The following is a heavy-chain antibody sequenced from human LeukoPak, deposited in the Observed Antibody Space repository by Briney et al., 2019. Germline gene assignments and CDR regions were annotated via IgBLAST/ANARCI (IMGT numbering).Heavy chain of an antibody. V-gene: IGHV3-7*03. J-gene: IGHJ4*02. Sequence: PGGSLRLSCAASGFVFRNYFMRWVRQAPGKGLEWVANIKQDGSEKNYVDSVKGRFTISRDNAKNSLYLQMNSLRAEDTAVYYCASGLELDYWGQGTLVTVSS. CDR2: IKQDGSEK. CDR1: GFVFRNYF. CDR3: ASGLELDY.